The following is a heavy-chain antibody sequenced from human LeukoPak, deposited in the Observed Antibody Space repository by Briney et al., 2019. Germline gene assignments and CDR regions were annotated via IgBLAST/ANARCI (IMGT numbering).Heavy chain of an antibody. J-gene: IGHJ4*02. Sequence: SETLSLTCTVSGGSISSYYWSWIRQPPGKGLEWIGYIYYSGSTNYNPSLKSRVTISVDTSKNQFSLKLSSVTAADTAVYYCARHLYFEDSGGYYSYSFDYWGQGTLVTVSS. V-gene: IGHV4-59*08. CDR3: ARHLYFEDSGGYYSYSFDY. CDR1: GGSISSYY. D-gene: IGHD3-22*01. CDR2: IYYSGST.